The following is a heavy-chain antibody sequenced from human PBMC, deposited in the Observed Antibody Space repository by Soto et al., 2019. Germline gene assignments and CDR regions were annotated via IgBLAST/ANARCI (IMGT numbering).Heavy chain of an antibody. CDR3: ARAGTNMVQFDY. Sequence: SETLSLTCTVSVGSINSYFWSWMRQSPGKGLEWIGHIYYSGSTSYSPSLKSRVSISVDTSKNQFSLEVHSVTAADTAVYYCARAGTNMVQFDYWGQGTLVTVSS. CDR2: IYYSGST. V-gene: IGHV4-59*01. CDR1: VGSINSYF. D-gene: IGHD3-10*01. J-gene: IGHJ4*02.